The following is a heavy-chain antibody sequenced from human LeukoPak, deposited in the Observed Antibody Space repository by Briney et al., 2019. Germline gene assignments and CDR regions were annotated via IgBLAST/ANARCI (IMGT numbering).Heavy chain of an antibody. CDR3: AGGTIAATLWT. V-gene: IGHV1-69*05. CDR1: GGTFSSYA. Sequence: ASVKVFCKASGGTFSSYAISWVRQAPGQGLEWMGGIIPIFGTANYAQKFQGRVTITTDESTSTAYMELSSLRSEDTAVYYCAGGTIAATLWTWGQGTLVTVSS. J-gene: IGHJ4*02. D-gene: IGHD2-15*01. CDR2: IIPIFGTA.